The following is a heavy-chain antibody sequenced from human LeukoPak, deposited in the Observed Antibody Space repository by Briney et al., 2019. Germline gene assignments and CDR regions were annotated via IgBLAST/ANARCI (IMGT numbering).Heavy chain of an antibody. J-gene: IGHJ3*02. CDR2: IYYSGST. CDR3: ARDRRVWYYDTNLKDAFDI. CDR1: GGSISSYY. V-gene: IGHV4-59*12. D-gene: IGHD3-22*01. Sequence: SETLSLTCTVSGGSISSYYWSWIRQPPGKGLEWIGYIYYSGSTNYNPSLKSRVTISVDTSKNQFSLKLSSVTAADTAVYYCARDRRVWYYDTNLKDAFDIWGQGTMVTVSS.